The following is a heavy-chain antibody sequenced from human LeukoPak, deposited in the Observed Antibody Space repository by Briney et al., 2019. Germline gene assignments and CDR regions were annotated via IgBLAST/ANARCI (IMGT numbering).Heavy chain of an antibody. CDR2: ISGSGGST. V-gene: IGHV3-23*01. CDR1: GFTFSSYA. D-gene: IGHD3-10*01. J-gene: IGHJ4*02. Sequence: GGSLRLSCAASGFTFSSYAMRWVRQAPGKGLEWVSAISGSGGSTYYADSVKGRFTISRDNSKNTLYLQMNSLRVEDTAVYYCAKGHGSGSYPNYFDYWGQGTLVTVSS. CDR3: AKGHGSGSYPNYFDY.